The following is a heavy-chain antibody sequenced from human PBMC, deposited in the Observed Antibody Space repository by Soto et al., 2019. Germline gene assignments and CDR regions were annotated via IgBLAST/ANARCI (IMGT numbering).Heavy chain of an antibody. D-gene: IGHD6-19*01. V-gene: IGHV3-30-3*01. J-gene: IGHJ4*02. CDR1: GFTFSSYA. Sequence: PGGSLRLSCAAYGFTFSSYAMHWVRQAPGKGLEWVAVISYDGSNKYYADSVKGRFTISRDNSKNTLYLQMNSLRAEDTAVYYCAREAVAGFFDYWGQGTLVTVSS. CDR2: ISYDGSNK. CDR3: AREAVAGFFDY.